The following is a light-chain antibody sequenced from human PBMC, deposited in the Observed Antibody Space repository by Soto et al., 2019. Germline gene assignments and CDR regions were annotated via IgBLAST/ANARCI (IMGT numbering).Light chain of an antibody. V-gene: IGKV1-33*01. CDR2: DAS. CDR3: QQYENRPYT. CDR1: QDISKF. Sequence: DIKMTQSPSSLSANIGDRVCLTCQASQDISKFLNWYQHKPGQAPSLLIYDASKSHFGVPSRFSGSGSGTDFTFTISSLQPEDNATYYCQQYENRPYTFGPGTKVDIK. J-gene: IGKJ3*01.